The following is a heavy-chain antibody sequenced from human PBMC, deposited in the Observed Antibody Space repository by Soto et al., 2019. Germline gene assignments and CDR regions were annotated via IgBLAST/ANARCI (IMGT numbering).Heavy chain of an antibody. J-gene: IGHJ5*02. V-gene: IGHV4-39*01. Sequence: SETLSLTCTVSGGSISSSSYYWGWIRQPPGKGLEWIGSIYYSGSTYYNPSLKSRVTISVDTSKNQFSLKLSSVTAADTAVYYCARQGHPYNWFDPWGQGTLVTVSS. CDR1: GGSISSSSYY. CDR3: ARQGHPYNWFDP. CDR2: IYYSGST.